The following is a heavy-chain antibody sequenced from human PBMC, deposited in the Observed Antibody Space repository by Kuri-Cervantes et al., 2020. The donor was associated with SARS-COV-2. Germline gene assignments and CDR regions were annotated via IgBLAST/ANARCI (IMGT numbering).Heavy chain of an antibody. V-gene: IGHV1-46*03. CDR2: IIPGTGST. CDR3: ARGLSLY. Sequence: QVQLQESGAELARPGASVKMSCKAYGYTFTTYTIHWVKQRHGDRLEWIGDIIPGTGSTNYNEKFKGKAKFTVETSSNTAYLQLSSLTTEDSAIDYCARGLSLYWGQGTTLTVSS. J-gene: IGHJ6*02. CDR1: GYTFTTYT. D-gene: IGHD3-10*01.